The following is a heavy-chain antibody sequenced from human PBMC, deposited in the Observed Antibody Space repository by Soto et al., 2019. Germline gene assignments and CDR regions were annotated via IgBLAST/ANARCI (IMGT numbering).Heavy chain of an antibody. CDR2: IIPIFGTA. D-gene: IGHD2-15*01. CDR3: ARDSCGGGSCYHPKYYFDY. V-gene: IGHV1-69*13. CDR1: GGTFSSYA. Sequence: ASVKVSCKASGGTFSSYAISWVRQAPGQGLEWMGGIIPIFGTANYAQKFQGRVTITADESTSTAYMELSSLRSEDTAVYYCARDSCGGGSCYHPKYYFDYWGQGTLVTVSS. J-gene: IGHJ4*02.